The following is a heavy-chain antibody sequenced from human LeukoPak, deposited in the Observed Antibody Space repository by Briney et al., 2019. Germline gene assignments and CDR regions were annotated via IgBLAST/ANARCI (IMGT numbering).Heavy chain of an antibody. Sequence: ASVKVSCKASGYTFTSYDINWVRQATGQGLEWMGWMNPNSGNTGYAQKFQGRVTMTRNTSISTAYMELSSLRSEDTAVYYCARGPGYSGSWYRGSYNDYWGQGTLVTVSS. J-gene: IGHJ4*02. V-gene: IGHV1-8*01. CDR2: MNPNSGNT. CDR3: ARGPGYSGSWYRGSYNDY. CDR1: GYTFTSYD. D-gene: IGHD6-13*01.